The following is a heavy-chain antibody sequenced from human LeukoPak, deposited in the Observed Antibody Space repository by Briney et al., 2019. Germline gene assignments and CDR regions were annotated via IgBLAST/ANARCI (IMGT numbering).Heavy chain of an antibody. D-gene: IGHD6-13*01. CDR1: GGSFSGYY. V-gene: IGHV4-34*01. Sequence: SETLSLTCAVYGGSFSGYYWSWIRQPPGKGLEWIGEINHSGSTNYNPSLKGRVTISVDTSKNQFSLKLSSLTAADTAVYYCARGSIAAADGGPRTDYWGQGTLVTVSS. CDR3: ARGSIAAADGGPRTDY. CDR2: INHSGST. J-gene: IGHJ4*02.